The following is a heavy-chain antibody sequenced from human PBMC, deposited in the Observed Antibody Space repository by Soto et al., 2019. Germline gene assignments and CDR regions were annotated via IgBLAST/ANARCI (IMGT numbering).Heavy chain of an antibody. D-gene: IGHD3-22*01. V-gene: IGHV1-3*01. CDR2: INAGNDNT. J-gene: IGHJ4*02. Sequence: ASVKVSCKASGYTFTSYAMHWVRQAPGQRLEWMGWINAGNDNTKYSQKLQGRVTITRDTSASTAYMELSSLRSEDTAVYYCARGSGYYYWDDYWGQGTLVTVSS. CDR1: GYTFTSYA. CDR3: ARGSGYYYWDDY.